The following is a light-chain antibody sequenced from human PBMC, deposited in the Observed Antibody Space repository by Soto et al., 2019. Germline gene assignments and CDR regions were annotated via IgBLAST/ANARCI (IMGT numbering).Light chain of an antibody. V-gene: IGLV2-18*02. CDR1: GSDIGTFNR. CDR2: DVS. CDR3: ISYTSISTYV. J-gene: IGLJ1*01. Sequence: QSALTQPPSVSGSPGQSVAISCTGTGSDIGTFNRVSWYQQSPGTAPKLIIYDVSDRPSGVPDRFSGSKSGNTASLTISGLEAEDEADYYCISYTSISTYVFGTGTKVTVL.